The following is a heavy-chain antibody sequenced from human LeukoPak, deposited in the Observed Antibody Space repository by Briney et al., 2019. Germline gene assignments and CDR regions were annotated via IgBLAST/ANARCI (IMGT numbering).Heavy chain of an antibody. CDR2: IYPGDSDT. D-gene: IGHD2-15*01. J-gene: IGHJ3*02. CDR1: GYSFTSYW. V-gene: IGHV5-51*01. Sequence: GESLKISCKGSGYSFTSYWIGWVRPMPGKGLEWMGIIYPGDSDTRYSPSFQGQVTISADKSISTAYLQWSSLKASDTAMYYCARRKMTPRSLDAFDIWGQGTMVTVSS. CDR3: ARRKMTPRSLDAFDI.